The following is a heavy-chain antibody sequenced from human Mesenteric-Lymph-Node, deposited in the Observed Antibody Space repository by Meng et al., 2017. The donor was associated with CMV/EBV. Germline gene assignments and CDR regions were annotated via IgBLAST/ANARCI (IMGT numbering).Heavy chain of an antibody. CDR3: AISSGYYRFDY. CDR1: GYTFTDHY. V-gene: IGHV1-2*02. J-gene: IGHJ4*02. CDR2: IYPNSGGT. D-gene: IGHD3-22*01. Sequence: ASVKVSCKASGYTFTDHYMHWVRQAPGQGLEWMGWIYPNSGGTTYAQKFQGRVTVTRDTSITTVYMELSRLRSDDTAVYYCAISSGYYRFDYWGQGTLVTVSS.